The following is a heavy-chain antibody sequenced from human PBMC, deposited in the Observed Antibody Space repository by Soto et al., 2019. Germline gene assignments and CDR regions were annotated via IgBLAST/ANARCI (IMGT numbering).Heavy chain of an antibody. D-gene: IGHD6-19*01. J-gene: IGHJ4*02. V-gene: IGHV1-3*05. CDR3: ARAVAVAADFDY. CDR1: GYTFTGYA. Sequence: QVQLVQSGAAEKKPGASVKVSCTASGYTFTGYAMHWVRQAPGQRLEWMGWINAGNGNTKYSQKFQGRVTITRDTSASTAYMELSSLRSEDTAVYYCARAVAVAADFDYWGQGTLVTVSS. CDR2: INAGNGNT.